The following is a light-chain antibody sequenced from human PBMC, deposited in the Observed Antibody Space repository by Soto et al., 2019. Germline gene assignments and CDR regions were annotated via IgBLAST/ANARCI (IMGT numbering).Light chain of an antibody. V-gene: IGKV3-20*01. Sequence: EIVLTQSPGTLSLSPGERATLSCRASQSVSSSYLAWYQQKPGQAPRLLIYGASSRATVIPDRFSGSGSGTDFPLTISRLEPEDFAVYYCQQYGSSPTFGQGTKVEI. CDR1: QSVSSSY. CDR3: QQYGSSPT. CDR2: GAS. J-gene: IGKJ1*01.